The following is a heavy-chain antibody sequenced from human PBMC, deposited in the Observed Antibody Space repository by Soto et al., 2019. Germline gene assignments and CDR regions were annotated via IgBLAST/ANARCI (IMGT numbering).Heavy chain of an antibody. J-gene: IGHJ6*02. D-gene: IGHD2-21*01. Sequence: QVQLVQSGAEVKKPGASVKVSCKASGYTFTSYAMHWVRQAPGQRLEWMGWINAGNGNTKYSQKFQGRVTITRDTSASPADMELSSLRSEDTAVYYCARADPIDYYYGMDVWGQGTTVTVSS. CDR3: ARADPIDYYYGMDV. CDR1: GYTFTSYA. CDR2: INAGNGNT. V-gene: IGHV1-3*01.